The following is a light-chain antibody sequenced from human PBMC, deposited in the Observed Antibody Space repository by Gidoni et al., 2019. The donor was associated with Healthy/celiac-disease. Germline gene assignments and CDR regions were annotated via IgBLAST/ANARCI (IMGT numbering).Light chain of an antibody. CDR1: QSISSY. V-gene: IGKV1-39*01. CDR3: QQSYSTPRT. Sequence: DIQMTQSPSSLSASVGDRVTITCRASQSISSYLNWYQQKPGKAHKLLIYAASSLQSGVPSRFRGSGSGTDFTLTISSLQPEDFATYYCQQSYSTPRTFGQGTKLEIK. CDR2: AAS. J-gene: IGKJ2*01.